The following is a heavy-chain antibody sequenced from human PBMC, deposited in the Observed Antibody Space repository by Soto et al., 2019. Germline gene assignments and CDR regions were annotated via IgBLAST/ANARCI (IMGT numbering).Heavy chain of an antibody. CDR3: AKDWCRGTTCYCLEN. CDR1: GFTFSSYA. V-gene: IGHV3-23*01. Sequence: EVQLLESGGGLVQPGGSLRLSCAASGFTFSSYAMSWVRQAPGKGLEWVSSVSGSSGSKYYADSVKGRFTISRDNSKSTVYLQMNSLRAEDTAVYFCAKDWCRGTTCYCLENWGQGTLVTVSS. CDR2: VSGSSGSK. J-gene: IGHJ4*02. D-gene: IGHD1-7*01.